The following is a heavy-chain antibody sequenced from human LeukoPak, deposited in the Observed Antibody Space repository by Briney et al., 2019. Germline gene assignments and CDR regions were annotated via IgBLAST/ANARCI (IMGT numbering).Heavy chain of an antibody. J-gene: IGHJ4*02. D-gene: IGHD1-26*01. CDR1: GGTFSSYA. Sequence: SVKVSCKASGGTFSSYAISWVRQAPGQGLEWMGGIIPLFGAAQYAQRFQGRVTITTDEFTTTAYLELSSLRSEDTAVYYCATRKWELQGGFDYWGQGTLVTVSS. V-gene: IGHV1-69*05. CDR3: ATRKWELQGGFDY. CDR2: IIPLFGAA.